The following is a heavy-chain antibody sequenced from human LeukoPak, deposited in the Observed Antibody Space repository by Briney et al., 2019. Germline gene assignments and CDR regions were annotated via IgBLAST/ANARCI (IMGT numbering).Heavy chain of an antibody. CDR3: ASVDGGNPIDAFDI. V-gene: IGHV3-48*04. J-gene: IGHJ3*02. Sequence: GGSLRLSCAASGFTFSSYSMNWVRQAPGKGLEWVSYISSSSSTIYYADSVKGRFTISRDNAKNSLYLQMNSLRAEDTAVYYCASVDGGNPIDAFDIWGQGTMVTVSS. D-gene: IGHD4-23*01. CDR1: GFTFSSYS. CDR2: ISSSSSTI.